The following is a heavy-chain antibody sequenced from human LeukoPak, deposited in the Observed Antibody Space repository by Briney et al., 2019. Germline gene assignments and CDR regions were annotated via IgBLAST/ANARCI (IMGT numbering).Heavy chain of an antibody. D-gene: IGHD4-17*01. Sequence: GESLKISCKGSGYSFTSYWIGWVRHMPRKGLEWMGIIYPGDSDTRYNPSFQGQVTISADKSISTAYLQWSSLKASDTAMYYCARHKGGYGDLRYYFDYWGQGTLVTVSS. V-gene: IGHV5-51*01. CDR3: ARHKGGYGDLRYYFDY. J-gene: IGHJ4*02. CDR1: GYSFTSYW. CDR2: IYPGDSDT.